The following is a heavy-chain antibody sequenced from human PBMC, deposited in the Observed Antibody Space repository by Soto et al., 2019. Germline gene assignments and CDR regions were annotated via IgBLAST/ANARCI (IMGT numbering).Heavy chain of an antibody. CDR3: AREDDGGDSGDV. J-gene: IGHJ6*02. CDR2: IHHSGSI. Sequence: QVQLQQSGPGLVKPSQTLSLTCTVSGGSISSYYYHWTWIRQSPGKGLARIGYIHHSGSILYNPSLKSRVTRSVDPSKHQASLHLSSVTAADTAGYFFAREDDGGDSGDVWGQGTTVTVSS. V-gene: IGHV4-30-4*08. D-gene: IGHD2-21*02. CDR1: GGSISSYYYH.